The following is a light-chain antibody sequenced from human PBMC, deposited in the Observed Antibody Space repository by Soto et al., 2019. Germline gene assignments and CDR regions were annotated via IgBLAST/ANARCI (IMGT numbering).Light chain of an antibody. CDR2: GAS. CDR1: QNVGSN. J-gene: IGKJ2*01. V-gene: IGKV3-15*01. CDR3: QQYNKWLPYT. Sequence: EIVMTQSPATLSVSPGERATLSCRASQNVGSNLGWYEQKPGQAPRLLIYGASTRATGLPARLSGSGSGTEFTLTISSLQSEDFAVYYCQQYNKWLPYTFVQGTKLEIK.